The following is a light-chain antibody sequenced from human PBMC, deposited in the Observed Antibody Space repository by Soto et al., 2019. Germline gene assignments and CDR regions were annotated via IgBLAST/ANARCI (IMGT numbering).Light chain of an antibody. Sequence: DIVMTQTQLSLSVTPGEPASLSCRSSQSLLHNNGYNYLDWYLQKPGQSPQLLIYLGSNRASGVPDRFSGSGSGTDFTLKISRVEAEDVGVYYCMQALQIPVTFGTGTKVDIK. J-gene: IGKJ3*01. CDR2: LGS. CDR3: MQALQIPVT. V-gene: IGKV2-28*01. CDR1: QSLLHNNGYNY.